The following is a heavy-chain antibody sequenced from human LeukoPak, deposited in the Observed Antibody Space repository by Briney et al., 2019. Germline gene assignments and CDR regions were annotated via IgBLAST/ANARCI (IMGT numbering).Heavy chain of an antibody. D-gene: IGHD3-22*01. CDR3: ARDPFDYYDSSGYPRGRAFDI. V-gene: IGHV3-74*01. J-gene: IGHJ3*02. Sequence: GGSLRLSCAASGFTFSSYWMHWVRHAPGKGLVWVSRINSDGSSTSYADSVKGRFTISRDNAKNTLYLQMNSLRAEDTAVYYCARDPFDYYDSSGYPRGRAFDIWGQGTMVTVSS. CDR2: INSDGSST. CDR1: GFTFSSYW.